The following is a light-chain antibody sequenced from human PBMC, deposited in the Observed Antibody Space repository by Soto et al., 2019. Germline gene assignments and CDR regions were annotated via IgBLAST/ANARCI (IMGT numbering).Light chain of an antibody. Sequence: QSALTQPASVSGSPGQSITISCTGTSSDVGKYNLVSWYQQHPDKAPKLMIYDVNKLPSGVSDRFSGSKSGNTASLTISGLQAEDEADYYCCSYADNSALFGTGTKVTVL. J-gene: IGLJ1*01. CDR1: SSDVGKYNL. CDR2: DVN. V-gene: IGLV2-23*02. CDR3: CSYADNSAL.